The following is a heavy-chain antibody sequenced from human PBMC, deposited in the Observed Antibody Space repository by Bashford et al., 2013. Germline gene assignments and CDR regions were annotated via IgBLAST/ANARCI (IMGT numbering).Heavy chain of an antibody. Sequence: SETLSLTCTVSGGSISSGGYYWSWIRQHPGKGLEWIGYIYYSGSTYYNPSLKSRVTISVDTSKNQFSLKLSSVTAADTAVYYCASNNIGYCSGGSCGPLDYWGQGTLVTVSS. CDR3: ASNNIGYCSGGSCGPLDY. V-gene: IGHV4-31*03. CDR1: GGSISSGGYY. D-gene: IGHD2-15*01. CDR2: IYYSGST. J-gene: IGHJ4*02.